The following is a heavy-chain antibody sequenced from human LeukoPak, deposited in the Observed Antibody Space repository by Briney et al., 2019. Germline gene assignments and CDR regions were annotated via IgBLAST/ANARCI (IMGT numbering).Heavy chain of an antibody. CDR2: INPNSGGT. D-gene: IGHD5-18*01. CDR1: GYTFTAYY. CDR3: AREASTQLWLGPSFDP. J-gene: IGHJ5*02. V-gene: IGHV1-2*02. Sequence: GASVKVSFKASGYTFTAYYIHWVRQAPGQGLEWMGWINPNSGGTNYAQSFQGRVTLTRDTSISTAYMELNTLRSDDTAVYYCAREASTQLWLGPSFDPWGQGTLVTVSS.